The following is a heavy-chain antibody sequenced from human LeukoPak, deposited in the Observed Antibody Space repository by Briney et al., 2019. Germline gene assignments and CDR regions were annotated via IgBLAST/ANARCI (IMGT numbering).Heavy chain of an antibody. CDR1: GFTFSSYA. V-gene: IGHV3-23*01. CDR3: AKAPDNLNGWYYGDY. J-gene: IGHJ4*02. D-gene: IGHD6-19*01. Sequence: PGGSLRLSCAASGFTFSSYAMSWVRQAPGKGLEWVSAISGSGDSTYYADSVKGRFTISRDNSKNTLYLQMNSLRAEDTAVYYCAKAPDNLNGWYYGDYWGQGTLVTVSS. CDR2: ISGSGDST.